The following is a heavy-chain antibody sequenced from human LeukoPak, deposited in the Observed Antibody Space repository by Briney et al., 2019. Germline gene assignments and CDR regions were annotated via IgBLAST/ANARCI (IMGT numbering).Heavy chain of an antibody. V-gene: IGHV3-74*01. CDR1: GFTLSNYW. CDR3: ARFSSGWSPSGFDY. Sequence: PGGSLRLSCAASGFTLSNYWMHWVRQAPGKGLVWVSRINSDGSRTNYADSVQGRFTISSDNAKNTLYLQMNSLRVEDTAVYYRARFSSGWSPSGFDYWGQGTLVTVSS. J-gene: IGHJ4*02. D-gene: IGHD6-19*01. CDR2: INSDGSRT.